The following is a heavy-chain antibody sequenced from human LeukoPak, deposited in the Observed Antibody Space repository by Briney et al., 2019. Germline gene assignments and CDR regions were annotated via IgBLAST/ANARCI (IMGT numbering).Heavy chain of an antibody. V-gene: IGHV4-39*07. CDR3: ASPHGDSQYYFDY. J-gene: IGHJ4*02. Sequence: SETLSLTCTVSGGSISSSSYYWGWIRQPPGKGLEWIGSIYYSGSTYYNPSLKSRVTISVDTSKNQFSLKLSSVTAADTAVYYCASPHGDSQYYFDYWGQGTLVTVSS. CDR1: GGSISSSSYY. CDR2: IYYSGST. D-gene: IGHD4-17*01.